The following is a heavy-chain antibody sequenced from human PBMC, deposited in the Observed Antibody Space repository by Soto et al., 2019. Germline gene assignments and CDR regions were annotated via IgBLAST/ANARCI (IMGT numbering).Heavy chain of an antibody. J-gene: IGHJ6*02. V-gene: IGHV4-59*01. CDR1: GGSISSYY. CDR2: IYYSGST. Sequence: SETLSLTCTVSGGSISSYYWSWIRQPPGKGLEWIGYIYYSGSTNYNPSLKSRVTISVDTSKNQFSLKLSSVTAADTAVYYCARLYGSGSYYPYYYYGMDVWGQGPTVPVSS. CDR3: ARLYGSGSYYPYYYYGMDV. D-gene: IGHD3-10*01.